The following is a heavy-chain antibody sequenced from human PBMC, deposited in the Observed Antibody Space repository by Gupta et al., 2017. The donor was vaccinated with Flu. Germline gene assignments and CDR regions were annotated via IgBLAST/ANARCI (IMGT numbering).Heavy chain of an antibody. J-gene: IGHJ4*02. CDR1: GFTFSSYD. CDR2: IGTAGDT. V-gene: IGHV3-13*04. D-gene: IGHD3-22*01. Sequence: EVQLVESGGGLVQPGGSLRLSCAASGFTFSSYDMHWVRQATGKGLEWVSAIGTAGDTYYPGSVKGRFTISRENAKNSLYLQMNSLRAGDTAVYYCARGIDSSGYYVFDYWGQGTLVTVSS. CDR3: ARGIDSSGYYVFDY.